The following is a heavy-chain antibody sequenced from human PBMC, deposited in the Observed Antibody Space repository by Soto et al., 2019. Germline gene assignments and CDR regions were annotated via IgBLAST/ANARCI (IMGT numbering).Heavy chain of an antibody. CDR2: IYYSGST. J-gene: IGHJ4*02. V-gene: IGHV4-61*01. CDR1: GGSVSNGSYY. Sequence: SETLPLTCTVSGGSVSNGSYYWSWIRQPPGKGLEWIGYIYYSGSTNYNPSLKSRVTISVDMSKNQFSLKLSSVTAADTAVYYCAGVQWLVYYWGQGTLVTVSS. CDR3: AGVQWLVYY. D-gene: IGHD6-19*01.